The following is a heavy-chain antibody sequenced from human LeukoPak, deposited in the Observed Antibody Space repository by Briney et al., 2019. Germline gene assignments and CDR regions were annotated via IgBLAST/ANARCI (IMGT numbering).Heavy chain of an antibody. CDR1: GGSISSGSYY. J-gene: IGHJ4*01. CDR2: IYTSGST. V-gene: IGHV4-61*02. Sequence: SQTLSLTCTVSGGSISSGSYYWSWIRQPAGKGLEWIGRIYTSGSTNYNPSLKSRVTISVDTSKNQFSLKLSSVTAADTAVYYCARGMGDSSGYYYGYYFDYWGHGTLVTVSS. CDR3: ARGMGDSSGYYYGYYFDY. D-gene: IGHD3-22*01.